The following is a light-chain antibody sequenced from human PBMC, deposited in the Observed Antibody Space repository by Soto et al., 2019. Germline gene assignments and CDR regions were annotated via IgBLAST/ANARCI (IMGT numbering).Light chain of an antibody. CDR2: AVS. J-gene: IGLJ1*01. V-gene: IGLV2-14*03. Sequence: QSVLTQPASVSGSPGQSITISCSGTSSDIGSYNHVARYQQFPGKSPKLMIYAVSDRPSGVSDRLSGSKSGITASLTISGLQTEDEADYYCISYTDRQSYLFGTGTKVTV. CDR1: SSDIGSYNH. CDR3: ISYTDRQSYL.